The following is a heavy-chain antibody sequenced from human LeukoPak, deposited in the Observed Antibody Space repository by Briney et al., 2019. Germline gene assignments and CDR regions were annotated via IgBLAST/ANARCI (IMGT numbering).Heavy chain of an antibody. CDR2: MNPNSGNT. V-gene: IGHV1-8*03. CDR3: ARGPTTVVTIGDY. D-gene: IGHD4-23*01. J-gene: IGHJ4*02. Sequence: ASVKVSCKASGYTFTSYDINWVRQAPEQGLEWMGWMNPNSGNTGYAQKFQGRVTITRNTSISTAYMELSSLRSEDTAVYYCARGPTTVVTIGDYWGQGTLVTVSS. CDR1: GYTFTSYD.